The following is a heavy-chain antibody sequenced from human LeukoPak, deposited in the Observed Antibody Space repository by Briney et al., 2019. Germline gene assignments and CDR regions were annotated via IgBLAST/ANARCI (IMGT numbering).Heavy chain of an antibody. CDR2: INTNTGNP. CDR3: ASRVKLGAFDI. D-gene: IGHD2-8*01. V-gene: IGHV7-4-1*02. Sequence: ASVKVSCEASGYTFTSYAMNWVRQAPGQGLEWMGWINTNTGNPTYAQGFTGRFVFSLDTSVSTAYLQISSLKAEDTAVYYCASRVKLGAFDIWGQGTMVTVSS. J-gene: IGHJ3*02. CDR1: GYTFTSYA.